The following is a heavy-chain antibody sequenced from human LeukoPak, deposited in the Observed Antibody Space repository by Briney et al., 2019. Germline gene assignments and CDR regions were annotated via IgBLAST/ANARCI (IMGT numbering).Heavy chain of an antibody. J-gene: IGHJ4*02. CDR1: GITFGDYA. D-gene: IGHD1-1*01. CDR3: TSPWKPDY. CDR2: IRTKAYGGTT. V-gene: IGHV3-49*04. Sequence: GGSLRLSCTASGITFGDYAMSWVRQAPGKGLEWVGFIRTKAYGGTTEYAASVRGRFIISRDDSKSIAYLQMNSLKTEDTAVYYCTSPWKPDYSGQGTLVTVSS.